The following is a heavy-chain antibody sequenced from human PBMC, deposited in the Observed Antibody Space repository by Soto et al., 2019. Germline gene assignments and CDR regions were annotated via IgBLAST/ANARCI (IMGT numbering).Heavy chain of an antibody. Sequence: QVQLVQSGAEVKQPGASVRVSCKASGNTHTIYFIHWLRQAPGQGLEWMGWINSVSGGTNYAPRFRGRVSMTRDTSSTTAFMDLSGLRSDDTAVYYCAGGGSYYAQWGQGTLVTVSS. D-gene: IGHD3-16*01. CDR3: AGGGSYYAQ. V-gene: IGHV1-2*02. J-gene: IGHJ4*02. CDR2: INSVSGGT. CDR1: GNTHTIYF.